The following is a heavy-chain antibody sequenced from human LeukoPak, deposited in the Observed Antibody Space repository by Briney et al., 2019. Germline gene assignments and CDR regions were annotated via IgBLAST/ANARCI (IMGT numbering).Heavy chain of an antibody. CDR2: IYPGDSDT. J-gene: IGHJ4*02. Sequence: GEPLKISCKGSGYSFTSYWIGWVRQMPGKGLEWMGIIYPGDSDTRYSPSFQGQVTISADKSISTAYLQWSSLKASDTAMYYCARLARHIWFGDHDGASVDYFDYWGQGTLVTVSS. CDR1: GYSFTSYW. D-gene: IGHD3-10*01. V-gene: IGHV5-51*01. CDR3: ARLARHIWFGDHDGASVDYFDY.